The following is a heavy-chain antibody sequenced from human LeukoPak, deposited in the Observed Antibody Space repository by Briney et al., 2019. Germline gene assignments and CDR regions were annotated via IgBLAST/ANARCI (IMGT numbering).Heavy chain of an antibody. J-gene: IGHJ6*03. Sequence: GGSLRLSCAASGFTFSSYEMNWVRQAPGKGLEWVSYISSSGSTIYYADSVKGRFTISRDNAKNSLYLQMNSLRAEDTAVYYCVRDFYYGSGSSRFNYYYYYMDVWGKGTTVTVSS. CDR2: ISSSGSTI. D-gene: IGHD3-10*01. CDR1: GFTFSSYE. CDR3: VRDFYYGSGSSRFNYYYYYMDV. V-gene: IGHV3-48*03.